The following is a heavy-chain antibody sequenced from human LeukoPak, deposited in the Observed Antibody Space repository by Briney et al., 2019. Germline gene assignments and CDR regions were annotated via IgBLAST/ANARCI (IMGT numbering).Heavy chain of an antibody. CDR2: IYPNSGGT. CDR1: GYTFSGHY. J-gene: IGHJ4*02. Sequence: ASVKVSCKASGYTFSGHYMHWVRQAPGQGLERMGWIYPNSGGTNYAQKFQGRVTMTRDTSISTAYMELRRLKSDDTAMYYCARVVGFGDYPVDYWGQGTLVTVSS. D-gene: IGHD4-17*01. V-gene: IGHV1-2*02. CDR3: ARVVGFGDYPVDY.